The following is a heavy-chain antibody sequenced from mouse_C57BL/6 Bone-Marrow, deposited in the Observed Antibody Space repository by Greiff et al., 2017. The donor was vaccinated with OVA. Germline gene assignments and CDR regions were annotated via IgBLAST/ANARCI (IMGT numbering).Heavy chain of an antibody. Sequence: EVKLMESGPGLVKPSQSLSLTCSVTGYSITSGYYWNWIRQFPGNKLEWMGYISYDGSNNYNPSLKNRISITRDTSKNQFFLKLNSVTTEDTATYYCARTGTGAAYWGQGTLVTVSA. J-gene: IGHJ3*01. CDR1: GYSITSGYY. CDR3: ARTGTGAAY. V-gene: IGHV3-6*01. D-gene: IGHD4-1*01. CDR2: ISYDGSN.